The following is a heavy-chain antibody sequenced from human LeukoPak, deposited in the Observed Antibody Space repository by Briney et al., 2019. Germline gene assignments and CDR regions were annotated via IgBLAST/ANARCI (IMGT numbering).Heavy chain of an antibody. CDR2: ISSSGSTI. CDR1: GFTFSDYY. CDR3: VKDLMRDRWFGES. V-gene: IGHV3-11*04. J-gene: IGHJ5*02. Sequence: GGSLRLSCAASGFTFSDYYMSWIRQAPGKGLEWVSYISSSGSTIYYADSVKGRFTISRDTSRNTLYLQMNSLRLEDTAIYYCVKDLMRDRWFGESWGQGTLVTVSS. D-gene: IGHD3-10*01.